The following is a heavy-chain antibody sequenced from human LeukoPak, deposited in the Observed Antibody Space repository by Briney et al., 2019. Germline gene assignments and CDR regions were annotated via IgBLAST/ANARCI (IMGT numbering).Heavy chain of an antibody. Sequence: SGGSLRLSCAASGFTFSDYYMSWIRQAPGKGLEWVSGISWNSGSIGYADSVKGRFTISRDNAKNSLYLQMNSLRAEDMALYYCAKAYGYGSTLNYFDYWGQGTLVTVSS. CDR3: AKAYGYGSTLNYFDY. D-gene: IGHD3-10*01. CDR2: ISWNSGSI. J-gene: IGHJ4*02. CDR1: GFTFSDYY. V-gene: IGHV3-9*03.